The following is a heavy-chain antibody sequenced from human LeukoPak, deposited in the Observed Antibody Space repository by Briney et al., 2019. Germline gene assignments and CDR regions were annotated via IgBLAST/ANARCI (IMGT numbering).Heavy chain of an antibody. V-gene: IGHV1-2*02. CDR2: INPNSGGA. J-gene: IGHJ3*02. CDR3: ATTIFGVKYGFDI. CDR1: GYTFTSID. D-gene: IGHD3-3*01. Sequence: ASVTVSCKASGYTFTSIDINWVRQAPGQGLEWMGWINPNSGGANCAQNFQGRVTMTRDTSISTAYMELSRLRSDDTAVYYCATTIFGVKYGFDIWGQGTIVTVSS.